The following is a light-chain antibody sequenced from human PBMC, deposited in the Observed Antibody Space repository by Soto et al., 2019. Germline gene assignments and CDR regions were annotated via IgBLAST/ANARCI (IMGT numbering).Light chain of an antibody. V-gene: IGKV1-39*01. J-gene: IGKJ1*01. CDR2: STS. Sequence: DIQMTQSPSSLPASVGDRVTITCRASQNICGYLNWYQQKAGKAPTLLIYSTSTLQSGVPSRFSGGGSGADFTLTISSLQPEDFATYYCQQSYNMPTFGQGTKVEL. CDR3: QQSYNMPT. CDR1: QNICGY.